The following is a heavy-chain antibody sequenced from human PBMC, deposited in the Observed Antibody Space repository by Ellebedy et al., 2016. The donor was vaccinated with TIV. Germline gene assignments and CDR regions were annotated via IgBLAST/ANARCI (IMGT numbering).Heavy chain of an antibody. V-gene: IGHV4-31*03. CDR2: IYYSGST. CDR1: AGSIGGRDYY. Sequence: MPSETLSLTCTVSAGSIGGRDYYWSWIRQLPGKGLEYIGYIYYSGSTNYNPSLKSRVSISMDTSSNHFSLKLASVTAADTAVYFCARDLRFCNNIVDTCRGIDSWGQGILVTVSS. CDR3: ARDLRFCNNIVDTCRGIDS. J-gene: IGHJ5*01. D-gene: IGHD2/OR15-2a*01.